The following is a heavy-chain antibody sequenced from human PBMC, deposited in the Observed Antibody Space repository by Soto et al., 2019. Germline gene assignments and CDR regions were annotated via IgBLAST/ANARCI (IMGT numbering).Heavy chain of an antibody. CDR1: GYTFTSYA. J-gene: IGHJ4*02. D-gene: IGHD3-22*01. Sequence: QVQLVQSGAEVKKPGASVKVSCKASGYTFTSYAMHWVRQAPGQRLEWMGWINAGNGNTKYSQKFQGKVTITRDTSASTAYMELSILISAATAVYYCASSSGYYYVDSWGQGTLVTVSS. CDR2: INAGNGNT. V-gene: IGHV1-3*01. CDR3: ASSSGYYYVDS.